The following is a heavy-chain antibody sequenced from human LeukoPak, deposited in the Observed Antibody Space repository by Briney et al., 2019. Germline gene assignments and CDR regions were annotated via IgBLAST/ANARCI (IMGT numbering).Heavy chain of an antibody. Sequence: GGSLRLSCAASGFTFSSYAMSWVRQAPGKGLEWVSAISGSGGGTYYADSVKGRFTISRDNSKSTVYLQMNSLRVEDTAVYYCAKDDFRDPWGQGTLVTVSS. CDR1: GFTFSSYA. V-gene: IGHV3-23*01. CDR2: ISGSGGGT. D-gene: IGHD4-4*01. CDR3: AKDDFRDP. J-gene: IGHJ5*02.